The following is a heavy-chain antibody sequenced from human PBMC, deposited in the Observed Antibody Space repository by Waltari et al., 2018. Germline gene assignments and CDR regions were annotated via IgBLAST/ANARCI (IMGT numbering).Heavy chain of an antibody. CDR1: GFTFSAYG. V-gene: IGHV3-30*02. J-gene: IGHJ3*01. Sequence: QVQLVESGGGVVRPGGSLRLSCAASGFTFSAYGLHWVRQAPGKGLEWLAYIPSDGSKKYFADSVKGRFTISRDNSKNTLYLQMNSLRAEDTAVYYCAKGLGVTNDDGFHVWGQGTMVTVSS. CDR3: AKGLGVTNDDGFHV. CDR2: IPSDGSKK. D-gene: IGHD4-17*01.